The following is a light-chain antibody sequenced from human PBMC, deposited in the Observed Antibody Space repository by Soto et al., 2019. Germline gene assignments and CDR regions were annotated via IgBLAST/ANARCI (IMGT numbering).Light chain of an antibody. Sequence: ENVLTRSQDTLSLSSGEGATLSWGASQSVTTKLAWYQHKPGRAPRLLISGASSRASGVPDRFSGSGSETDFTLIISSLQPEDFALYYCEQYGGSAITFGQGTRLEIK. CDR2: GAS. CDR3: EQYGGSAIT. CDR1: QSVTTK. V-gene: IGKV3-20*01. J-gene: IGKJ5*01.